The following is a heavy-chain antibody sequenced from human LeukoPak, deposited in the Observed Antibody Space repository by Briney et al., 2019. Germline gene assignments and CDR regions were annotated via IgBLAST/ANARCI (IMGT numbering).Heavy chain of an antibody. CDR2: ISSSGSTI. J-gene: IGHJ5*02. CDR3: ARDARSGYDYVLDWFDP. V-gene: IGHV3-11*01. CDR1: GFTFSDYY. Sequence: PGGSLRLSCAASGFTFSDYYMSWIRQAPGKGLEWVSYISSSGSTIYYADSVKGRFTISRDNAKNSLYLQMNSLRAEDTAVYYCARDARSGYDYVLDWFDPWGQGTLVTVSS. D-gene: IGHD5-12*01.